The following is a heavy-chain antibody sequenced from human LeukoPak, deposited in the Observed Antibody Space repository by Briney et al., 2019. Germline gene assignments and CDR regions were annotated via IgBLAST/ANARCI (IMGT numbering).Heavy chain of an antibody. V-gene: IGHV1-46*01. J-gene: IGHJ3*02. CDR2: INPSGGST. CDR1: GYTFTSYY. CDR3: ARVFPGRYDSSPLHAFDI. D-gene: IGHD3-22*01. Sequence: ASAKVSCKASGYTFTSYYMHWVRQAPGQGLEWMGIINPSGGSTSYAQKFQGRVTMTTDTSTSTAYMELRSLRSDDTAVYYCARVFPGRYDSSPLHAFDIWGQGTMVTVSS.